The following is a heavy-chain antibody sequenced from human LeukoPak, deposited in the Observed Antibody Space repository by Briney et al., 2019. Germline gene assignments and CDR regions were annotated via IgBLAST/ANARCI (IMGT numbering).Heavy chain of an antibody. V-gene: IGHV4-39*01. CDR3: ARRPYTSGWYDYFDY. Sequence: SETLSLTRTVSGGSLSSSSYYWGWIRQPPGKGLEWIGSIYYSGSTYYNPSLKSRATISVDTSKNQFSLRLSSVTAADTAVYYCARRPYTSGWYDYFDYWGQGTLVTVSS. CDR2: IYYSGST. D-gene: IGHD6-19*01. J-gene: IGHJ4*02. CDR1: GGSLSSSSYY.